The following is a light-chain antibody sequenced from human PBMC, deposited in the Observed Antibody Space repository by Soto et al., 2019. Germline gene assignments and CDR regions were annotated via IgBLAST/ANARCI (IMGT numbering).Light chain of an antibody. CDR3: QQYNSYSLT. CDR2: KAS. Sequence: DIQMTQSPSTLSASVGDRVTITCRASQSISSWLAWYQQKPGKAPKLLIYKASSLESGVPSRFSGSGSGTEFTLTSSSLQPDDFATYCCQQYNSYSLTFGGGTKVEIK. CDR1: QSISSW. J-gene: IGKJ4*01. V-gene: IGKV1-5*03.